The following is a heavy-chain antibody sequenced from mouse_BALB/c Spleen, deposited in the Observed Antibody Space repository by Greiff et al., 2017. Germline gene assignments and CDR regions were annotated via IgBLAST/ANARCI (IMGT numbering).Heavy chain of an antibody. CDR3: ARSLLLRPYYFDY. J-gene: IGHJ2*01. CDR2: ISYSGST. V-gene: IGHV3-8*02. D-gene: IGHD1-1*01. CDR1: GDSITSGY. Sequence: VQLQQSGPSLVKPSQTLSLTCSVTGDSITSGYWNWIRKFPGNKLEYMGYISYSGSTYYNPSLKSRISITRDTSKNQYYLQLNSVTTEDTATYYCARSLLLRPYYFDYWGQGTTLTVSS.